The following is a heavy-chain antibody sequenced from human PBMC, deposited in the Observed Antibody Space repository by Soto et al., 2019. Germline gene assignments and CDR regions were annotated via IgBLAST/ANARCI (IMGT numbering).Heavy chain of an antibody. CDR1: GGSISSYY. D-gene: IGHD2-15*01. CDR2: IYYSGST. Sequence: SETLSLTCTVSGGSISSYYWSWIRQPPGKGLEWIGYIYYSGSTNYNPSLKSRVTISVDTSKNQFSLKLSSVTAADTAVYYCARTVVVVAATRRTANFDPWGQGTLVTVSS. CDR3: ARTVVVVAATRRTANFDP. V-gene: IGHV4-59*01. J-gene: IGHJ5*02.